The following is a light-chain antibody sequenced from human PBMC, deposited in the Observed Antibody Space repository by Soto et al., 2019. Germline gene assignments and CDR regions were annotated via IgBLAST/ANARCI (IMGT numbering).Light chain of an antibody. J-gene: IGKJ4*01. CDR1: QSVSRS. V-gene: IGKV3-15*01. CDR2: GAS. CDR3: QQYDNWPPLT. Sequence: EIVMTQSPATLSVSPGERATLSCRASQSVSRSLAWYQQKPGQAPRLLIYGASTRATGIPARFSGSGSGTEFTLTISSLQSEEFAVYYCQQYDNWPPLTFGGGTKVEIK.